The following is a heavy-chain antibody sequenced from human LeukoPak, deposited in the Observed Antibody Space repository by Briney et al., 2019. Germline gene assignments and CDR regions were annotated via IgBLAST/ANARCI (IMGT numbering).Heavy chain of an antibody. CDR3: ARIKYYGSGSYYNWFYP. CDR2: IDYSGGT. CDR1: GASIITKTYY. Sequence: SETLSLTCTVSGASIITKTYYWAWIRQPPEKGLEWIGTIDYSGGTYYNPSLQSRVNISGDTSKNQFSLRLSSVTAADTAVYFCARIKYYGSGSYYNWFYPWGQGALVTVSS. V-gene: IGHV4-39*01. D-gene: IGHD3-10*01. J-gene: IGHJ5*02.